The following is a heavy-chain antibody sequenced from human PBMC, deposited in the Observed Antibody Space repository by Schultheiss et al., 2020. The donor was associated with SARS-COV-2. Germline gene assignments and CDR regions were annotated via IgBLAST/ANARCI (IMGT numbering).Heavy chain of an antibody. CDR3: ARVSYDTLTGYMDV. CDR2: INHSGST. J-gene: IGHJ6*03. Sequence: SETLSLTCAVYGGSFSGYYWSWIRQPPGKGLEWIGDINHSGSTNYNPSLKSRVTISVDTSKNQFSLKLSSVTAADTAVYYCARVSYDTLTGYMDVWGKGTTVTVSS. CDR1: GGSFSGYY. D-gene: IGHD3-3*01. V-gene: IGHV4-34*01.